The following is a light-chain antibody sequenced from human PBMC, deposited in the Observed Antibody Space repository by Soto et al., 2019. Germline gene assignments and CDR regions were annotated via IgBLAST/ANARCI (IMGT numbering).Light chain of an antibody. CDR3: QQRCSSLPT. J-gene: IGKJ1*01. CDR1: QSVRSY. CDR2: DAS. V-gene: IGKV3-11*01. Sequence: EIELTPSPSTLSLSAGERATLTCRASQSVRSYLNWYQQKPGQAPRLLIYDASSMQSGIPARFSGSGSGTDFTLTISSLHPEDFAAYYCQQRCSSLPTFGQGTKVDIK.